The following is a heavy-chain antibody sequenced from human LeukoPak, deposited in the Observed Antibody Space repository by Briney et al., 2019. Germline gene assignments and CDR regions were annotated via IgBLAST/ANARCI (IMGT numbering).Heavy chain of an antibody. D-gene: IGHD7-27*01. CDR1: GFSFRSFG. Sequence: GRSLRLSCAASGFSFRSFGMHWVRQAPGKALEWLALIWYDGSKTFYADSAKGRFTISRDNSKNTLHLLMTRLRAEDTAIYYCAKDWGLSSSYYFASWGQGTQVAVSS. V-gene: IGHV3-33*06. CDR3: AKDWGLSSSYYFAS. CDR2: IWYDGSKT. J-gene: IGHJ4*02.